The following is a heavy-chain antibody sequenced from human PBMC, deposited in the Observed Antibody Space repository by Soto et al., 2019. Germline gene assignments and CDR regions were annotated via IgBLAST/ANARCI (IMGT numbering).Heavy chain of an antibody. CDR3: VRPYYSGSWFPFDR. D-gene: IGHD5-12*01. CDR2: IDSGDGTT. CDR1: GFDFGYYY. V-gene: IGHV3-11*01. Sequence: PGGSLRLSCTVSGFDFGYYYMSWIRQAPGKGLEWVSYIDSGDGTTYYTDSVKGRFTISRDNAKKTVYLQMSSLRVEDTALYYCVRPYYSGSWFPFDRWGQGTRVTSPQ. J-gene: IGHJ4*02.